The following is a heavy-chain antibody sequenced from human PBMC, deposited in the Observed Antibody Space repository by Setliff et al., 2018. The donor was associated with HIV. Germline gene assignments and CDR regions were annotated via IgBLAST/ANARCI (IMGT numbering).Heavy chain of an antibody. J-gene: IGHJ4*02. D-gene: IGHD3-22*01. Sequence: ASVKVSCKASGYTFTGYYVHWVRQAPGQGLEWMGWINPNSGGTNYAQKFQGWVTMTRDTSISTAYMELSRLRSDDTAVYYCARGRYYYESSGYYPLDYWGQGTLVTVSS. CDR1: GYTFTGYY. V-gene: IGHV1-2*04. CDR2: INPNSGGT. CDR3: ARGRYYYESSGYYPLDY.